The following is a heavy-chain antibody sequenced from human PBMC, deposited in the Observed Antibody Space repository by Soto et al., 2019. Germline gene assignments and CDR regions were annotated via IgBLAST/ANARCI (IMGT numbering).Heavy chain of an antibody. J-gene: IGHJ4*02. CDR3: ARESEDLTSNFDY. Sequence: GSLRLSCASSGFTFTRYSMNWVRQAPGKGLEWVSSISSTTNYIYYADSMKGRFTVSRDNAKNSVYLEMNSLSAEDTAVYYCARESEDLTSNFDYWGQGTLVTVSS. CDR1: GFTFTRYS. V-gene: IGHV3-21*01. CDR2: ISSTTNYI.